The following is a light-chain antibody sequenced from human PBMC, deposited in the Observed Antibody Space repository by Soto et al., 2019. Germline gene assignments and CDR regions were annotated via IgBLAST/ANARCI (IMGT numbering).Light chain of an antibody. CDR3: QVWDSSSDLDV. V-gene: IGLV3-21*04. CDR2: YDS. CDR1: NIGSKS. J-gene: IGLJ1*01. Sequence: SSELTQPPSVSVAPGKTARITCGGNNIGSKSVHWYQQKPGQAPVLVIYYDSDRPSGIPERFYGSNSGNTATLTISRVEAGDEADYYCQVWDSSSDLDVFGTGTKLTVL.